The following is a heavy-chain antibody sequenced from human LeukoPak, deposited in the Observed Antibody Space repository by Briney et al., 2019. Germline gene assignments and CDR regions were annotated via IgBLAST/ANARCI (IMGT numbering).Heavy chain of an antibody. CDR2: INPSGGST. J-gene: IGHJ3*02. V-gene: IGHV1-46*01. D-gene: IGHD4-23*01. CDR3: ARDLYDANSGAFDI. Sequence: GASVKVSCKASGYTFTSYYMHWVRQAPGQGLEWMGIINPSGGSTSYAQKFQGRVTVTRDMSTSTVYMELSSLRSEDTAVYSCARDLYDANSGAFDIWGQGTMVTVSS. CDR1: GYTFTSYY.